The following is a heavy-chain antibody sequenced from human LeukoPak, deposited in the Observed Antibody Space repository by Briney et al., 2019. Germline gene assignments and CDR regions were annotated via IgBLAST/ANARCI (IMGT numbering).Heavy chain of an antibody. CDR1: GFTFSSYG. Sequence: PGGSLRLSCAASGFTFSSYGMHWVRQAPGKGLEWVAVISYDGSNKYYADSVKGRFTISRDNSKNTLYLQMNSLRAEDTAVYYCAKSKAGSYAFDFWGQGTMVTVSS. CDR2: ISYDGSNK. V-gene: IGHV3-30*18. J-gene: IGHJ3*01. D-gene: IGHD3-10*01. CDR3: AKSKAGSYAFDF.